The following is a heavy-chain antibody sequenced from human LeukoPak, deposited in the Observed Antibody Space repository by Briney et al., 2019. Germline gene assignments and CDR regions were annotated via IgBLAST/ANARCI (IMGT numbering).Heavy chain of an antibody. D-gene: IGHD2-2*01. V-gene: IGHV3-30*14. J-gene: IGHJ4*02. Sequence: PGGSLRLSCAASGFTFSSYAMHWVRQAPGKGLEWVAVISYDGSNKYYADSVKGRFTISRDNSKNTLYLQMNSLRVEDTAVYYCARWFCSSTSCYYDYWGQGTLVTVSS. CDR3: ARWFCSSTSCYYDY. CDR2: ISYDGSNK. CDR1: GFTFSSYA.